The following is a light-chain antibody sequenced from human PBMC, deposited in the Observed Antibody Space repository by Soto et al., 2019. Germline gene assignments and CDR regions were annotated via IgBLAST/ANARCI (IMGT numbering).Light chain of an antibody. Sequence: LMTQSPAPLSVSPGESATLSCRASQSVSRNLAWYQRKPRQAPRLIIYGAYTRATGIPARFSGSGSGTEFTLTISSLQSEDFAVYYCQQYNNWPPLTFGGGTKVDIK. CDR1: QSVSRN. J-gene: IGKJ4*01. CDR3: QQYNNWPPLT. V-gene: IGKV3-15*01. CDR2: GAY.